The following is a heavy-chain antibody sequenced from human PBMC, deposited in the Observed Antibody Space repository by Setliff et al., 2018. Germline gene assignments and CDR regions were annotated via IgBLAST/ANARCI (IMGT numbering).Heavy chain of an antibody. J-gene: IGHJ4*02. D-gene: IGHD3-10*01. CDR1: GDSMSSY. CDR3: ARQPSSGSYYNPRPYYFDF. V-gene: IGHV4-59*01. CDR2: VHYSGDS. Sequence: SETLSLTCTVSGDSMSSYWSWIRQSPGKGLEWIGYVHYSGDSNYNPSLKSRVTMSVDTSKDQFSLNLRSVTAADTAVYYCARQPSSGSYYNPRPYYFDFWGQGTLVTVSS.